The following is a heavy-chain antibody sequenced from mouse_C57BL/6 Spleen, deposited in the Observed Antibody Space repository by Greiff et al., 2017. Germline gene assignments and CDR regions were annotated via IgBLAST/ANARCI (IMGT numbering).Heavy chain of an antibody. CDR3: AMVEDSNYEAWFAY. D-gene: IGHD2-5*01. Sequence: VQLKQPGAELVKPGASVKVSCKASGYTFTSYWMHWVKQRPGQGLEWIGRIHPSDSDTNYNQKFKGKATLTVDKSSSTAYMQLSSLTSEDSAVYYCAMVEDSNYEAWFAYWGQGTLVTVSA. J-gene: IGHJ3*01. CDR2: IHPSDSDT. CDR1: GYTFTSYW. V-gene: IGHV1-74*01.